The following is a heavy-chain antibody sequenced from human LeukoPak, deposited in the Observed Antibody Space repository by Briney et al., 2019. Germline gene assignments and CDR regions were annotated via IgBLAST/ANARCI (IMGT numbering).Heavy chain of an antibody. CDR2: INAGNGNT. Sequence: ASVKVSCKVSGYTFTSYAMHWVRQAPGQRLEWMGWINAGNGNTKYSQKFQGRVTITRDTSASTAYMELSSLRSEDTAVYYCARDRGYSSSFDDYWGQGTLVTVSS. D-gene: IGHD6-13*01. CDR3: ARDRGYSSSFDDY. V-gene: IGHV1-3*01. CDR1: GYTFTSYA. J-gene: IGHJ4*02.